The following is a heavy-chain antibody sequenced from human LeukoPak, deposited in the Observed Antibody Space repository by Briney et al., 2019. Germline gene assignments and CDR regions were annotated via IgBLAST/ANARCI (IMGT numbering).Heavy chain of an antibody. Sequence: GRSLRLSCAASGFTFSSYGMHWVRQAPGKGLEWVAVIWYDGSNKYYADSVKGRFTISRDNSKNTLYLQMNSLRAEDTAVYYCARDRYGSGSYYCYWGQGTLVTVSS. CDR3: ARDRYGSGSYYCY. D-gene: IGHD3-10*01. V-gene: IGHV3-33*01. J-gene: IGHJ4*02. CDR1: GFTFSSYG. CDR2: IWYDGSNK.